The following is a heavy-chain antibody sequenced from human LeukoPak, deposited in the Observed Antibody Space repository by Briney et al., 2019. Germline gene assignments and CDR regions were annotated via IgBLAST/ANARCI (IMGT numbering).Heavy chain of an antibody. CDR3: AKDFVRYNIQFDY. CDR2: ISGGGAGT. CDR1: GFTFSSYA. V-gene: IGHV3-23*01. D-gene: IGHD1-1*01. J-gene: IGHJ4*02. Sequence: GGSLRLSCAASGFTFSSYAMSWVRQAPGKGLEWVSSISGGGAGTYYADSVRGRFTISRDNSKNTLYLQMNSLRAEDTALYYCAKDFVRYNIQFDYWGQGALVTVSS.